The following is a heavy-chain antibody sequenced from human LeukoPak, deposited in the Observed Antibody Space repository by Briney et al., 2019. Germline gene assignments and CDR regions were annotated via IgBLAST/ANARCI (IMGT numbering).Heavy chain of an antibody. CDR3: ARAGISTWFYFDY. CDR2: ISGSGGST. CDR1: RFTFSSYA. V-gene: IGHV3-23*01. J-gene: IGHJ4*02. Sequence: GGSLRLSCAASRFTFSSYAMSWVRQAPGKGLEWVSAISGSGGSTYYADSVKGRFTISRDDSKNTLYLQMNSLRAEDTAVYHCARAGISTWFYFDYWGQGTLVTVSS. D-gene: IGHD6-13*01.